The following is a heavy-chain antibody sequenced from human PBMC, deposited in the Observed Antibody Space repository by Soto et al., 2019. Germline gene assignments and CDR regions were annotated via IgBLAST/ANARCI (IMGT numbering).Heavy chain of an antibody. Sequence: SGPTLVNPTQTLTLTCTFSGFSLSTSGMCVSWIRQPPGKALEWLALIDWDDDKYYSTSLKTRLTISKDTSKNQVVLTMTNMDPVDTATYYCARTYYYDSSGYYSSYYFDYWGQGTLVTVSS. V-gene: IGHV2-70*01. D-gene: IGHD3-22*01. CDR2: IDWDDDK. CDR3: ARTYYYDSSGYYSSYYFDY. CDR1: GFSLSTSGMC. J-gene: IGHJ4*02.